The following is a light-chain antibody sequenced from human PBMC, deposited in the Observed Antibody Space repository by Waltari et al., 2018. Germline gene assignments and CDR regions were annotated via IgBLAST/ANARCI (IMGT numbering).Light chain of an antibody. V-gene: IGKV1-39*01. CDR3: QQSHRAPPT. CDR2: SAS. J-gene: IGKJ5*01. Sequence: EIQMTQSPSSLSASVGDRVTITCRPSQSIRTYLNWYQQKPGKAPKLLIYSASTLQNEVPSRFSGSGSGTDVTLTIDSLQPEDFATYFCQQSHRAPPTFGQGTRLVI. CDR1: QSIRTY.